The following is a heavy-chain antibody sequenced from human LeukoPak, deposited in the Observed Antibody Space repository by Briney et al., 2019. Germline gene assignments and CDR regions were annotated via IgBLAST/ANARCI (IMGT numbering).Heavy chain of an antibody. CDR3: ASDPSGGIDV. CDR1: GFTFSSYG. V-gene: IGHV3-33*01. Sequence: GGSLGLSCAASGFTFSSYGMHWVRQAPGKRLEWVAVIWYDGSNKYYADSVKGRFTISRDNSKNTLYLQMNSLRAEDTAVYYCASDPSGGIDVWGQGTTVTVSS. J-gene: IGHJ6*02. CDR2: IWYDGSNK. D-gene: IGHD3-10*01.